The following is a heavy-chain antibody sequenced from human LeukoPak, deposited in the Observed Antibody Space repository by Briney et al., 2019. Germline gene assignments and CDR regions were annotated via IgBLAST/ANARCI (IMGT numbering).Heavy chain of an antibody. CDR1: GFTFSNYS. CDR2: ISSSSSYI. D-gene: IGHD3-10*02. Sequence: GGSLRLSCAASGFTFSNYSMNWVRQAPGKGLEWVSSISSSSSYIYYADSVKGRFTISRDNAKNSLYLQTNSLRAEDTAVYYCAELGITMIGGVWGKGTTVTISS. CDR3: AELGITMIGGV. V-gene: IGHV3-21*01. J-gene: IGHJ6*04.